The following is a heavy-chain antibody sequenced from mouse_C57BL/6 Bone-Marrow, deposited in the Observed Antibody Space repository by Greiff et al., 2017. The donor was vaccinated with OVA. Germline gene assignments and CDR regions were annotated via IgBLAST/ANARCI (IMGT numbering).Heavy chain of an antibody. J-gene: IGHJ1*03. CDR1: GYTFTSYG. V-gene: IGHV1-81*01. D-gene: IGHD2-5*01. CDR2: IYPRSGNT. CDR3: ARNPYYSNYWYFDV. Sequence: VHLQQSGAELARPGASVKLSCKASGYTFTSYGISWVKQRPGQGLEWIGEIYPRSGNTYYNEKFKGKATLTADKSFSTAYMELRSLTSEDSAVYFCARNPYYSNYWYFDVWGTGTTVTVSS.